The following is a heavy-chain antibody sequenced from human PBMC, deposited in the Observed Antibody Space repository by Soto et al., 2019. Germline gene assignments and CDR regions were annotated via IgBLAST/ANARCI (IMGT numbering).Heavy chain of an antibody. Sequence: QVQLQESGPGLVKPSQTLSLTCTVSGGSISSGGYYWSWIRQHPGKGLEWIGYIYYSGSTYYNPSLRRRFTRSVDPSKNQFSLKLSSVTAADTAVYYCARGVLLWFGELFDAFDIWGQGTMVTVSS. D-gene: IGHD3-10*01. CDR1: GGSISSGGYY. CDR2: IYYSGST. CDR3: ARGVLLWFGELFDAFDI. V-gene: IGHV4-31*03. J-gene: IGHJ3*02.